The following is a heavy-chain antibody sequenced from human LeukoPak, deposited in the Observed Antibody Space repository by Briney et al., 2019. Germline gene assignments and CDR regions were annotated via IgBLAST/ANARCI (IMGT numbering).Heavy chain of an antibody. V-gene: IGHV4-38-2*02. CDR1: GYSISSGYY. CDR2: IYHSGST. J-gene: IGHJ4*02. Sequence: SETLSLTCTVSGYSISSGYYWGWIRQPPGKGLEWIGSIYHSGSTYYNPSLKSRVTISVDTSKNQFSLKLSSVTAADTAVYYCAREKSIAAPFDYSSQGTLVTVSS. CDR3: AREKSIAAPFDY. D-gene: IGHD6-6*01.